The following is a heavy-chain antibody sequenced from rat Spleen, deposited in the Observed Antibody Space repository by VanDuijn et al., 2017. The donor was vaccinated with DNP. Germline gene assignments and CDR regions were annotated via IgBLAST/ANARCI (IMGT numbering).Heavy chain of an antibody. D-gene: IGHD1-3*01. CDR1: GFSLTRNS. Sequence: QVQLKESGPGLVQPSQTLSLTCTVSGFSLTRNSVHWVRQPPGKGLEWVGAIWGYGTTDYDSTLRSRLSISRDTSRSQVFLKKNSLQTEDTASYCCTRRTVAAGYFDYWGQGVMVTVSS. CDR3: TRRTVAAGYFDY. CDR2: IWGYGTT. J-gene: IGHJ2*01. V-gene: IGHV2-1*01.